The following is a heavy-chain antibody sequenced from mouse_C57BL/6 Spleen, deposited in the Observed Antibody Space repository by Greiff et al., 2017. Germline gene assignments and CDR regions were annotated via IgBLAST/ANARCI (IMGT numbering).Heavy chain of an antibody. J-gene: IGHJ3*01. V-gene: IGHV5-4*01. D-gene: IGHD1-1*01. Sequence: EVHLVESGGGLVKPGGSLKLSCAASGFTFSSYAMSWVRQTPEKRLEWVATISDGGSYTYSPDNVKGRFTISRDNAKNNLYLQMSHLKSEDTAMYYCARADYYGSPAWFAYWGQGTLVTVSA. CDR3: ARADYYGSPAWFAY. CDR2: ISDGGSYT. CDR1: GFTFSSYA.